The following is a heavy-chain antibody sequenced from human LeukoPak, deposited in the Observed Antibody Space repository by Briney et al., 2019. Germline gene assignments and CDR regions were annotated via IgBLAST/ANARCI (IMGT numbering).Heavy chain of an antibody. J-gene: IGHJ4*02. CDR2: IYYSGST. Sequence: PSETLSLTCTVSGGSISSSSYYWGWIRQPPGKGLEWIGSIYYSGSTNYNPSLKSRVTISVDTSKNQFSLKLSSVTAADTAVYYCASGYDFSDYWGQGTLVTVSS. CDR1: GGSISSSSYY. V-gene: IGHV4-39*07. CDR3: ASGYDFSDY. D-gene: IGHD5-12*01.